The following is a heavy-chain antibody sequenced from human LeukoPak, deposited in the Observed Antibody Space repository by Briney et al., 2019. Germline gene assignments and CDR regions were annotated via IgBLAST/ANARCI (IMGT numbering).Heavy chain of an antibody. J-gene: IGHJ6*03. D-gene: IGHD2-2*01. CDR2: IYTSGST. Sequence: KASETLSLTCTVSGGSISSYYWSWIRQPAGKGLEWIGRIYTSGSTNYNPSLKSRVTMSVDTSKNQFSLKLSSVTAADTAVYYCAGEEIVVVPAAQFFYYYMDVWGKGTTVTVSS. V-gene: IGHV4-4*07. CDR3: AGEEIVVVPAAQFFYYYMDV. CDR1: GGSISSYY.